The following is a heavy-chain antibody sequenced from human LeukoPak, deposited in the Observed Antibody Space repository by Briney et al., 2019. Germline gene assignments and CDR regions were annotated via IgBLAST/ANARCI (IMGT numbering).Heavy chain of an antibody. D-gene: IGHD6-13*01. Sequence: ASVKVSCKASGGTFSSYAISWVRQAPGQGLEWMGRIIPILGIANYAQKFQGRVTITADKSTSTAYMELSSLRSEDTAVYYCARVWDESSSWFLGPFDYWGQGTLVTVSS. V-gene: IGHV1-69*04. J-gene: IGHJ4*02. CDR2: IIPILGIA. CDR3: ARVWDESSSWFLGPFDY. CDR1: GGTFSSYA.